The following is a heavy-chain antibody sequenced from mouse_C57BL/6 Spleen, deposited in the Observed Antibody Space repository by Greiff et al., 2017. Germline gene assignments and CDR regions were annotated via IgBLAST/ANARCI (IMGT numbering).Heavy chain of an antibody. J-gene: IGHJ3*01. CDR2: IDPSDSYT. CDR1: GYTFTSYW. D-gene: IGHD2-1*01. CDR3: ARQGNPGSWFAY. Sequence: QVQLQQPGAELVMPGASVKLSCKASGYTFTSYWMHWVKQRPGQGLEWIGEIDPSDSYTNYNQKFKGKSTLTVDQSSSTAYMQLSSLTSEDSAVYYGARQGNPGSWFAYWGQGTLVTVSA. V-gene: IGHV1-69*01.